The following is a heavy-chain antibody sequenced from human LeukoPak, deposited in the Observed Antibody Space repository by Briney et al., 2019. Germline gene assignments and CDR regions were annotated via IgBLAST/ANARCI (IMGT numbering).Heavy chain of an antibody. CDR2: INHSGST. J-gene: IGHJ4*02. CDR1: GGSFSGYY. V-gene: IGHV4-34*01. CDR3: ARGPGAYYFDY. D-gene: IGHD1-26*01. Sequence: SETLSLTCAVYGGSFSGYYWSWIRQPPGKGLEWIGEINHSGSTNYNPSLKSRVSISVDTSKNQFSLKLSSVTAADTAVYYCARGPGAYYFDYWGQGTLVTVSS.